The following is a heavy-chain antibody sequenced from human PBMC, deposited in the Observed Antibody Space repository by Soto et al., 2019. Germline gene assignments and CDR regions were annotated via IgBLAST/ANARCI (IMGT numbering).Heavy chain of an antibody. D-gene: IGHD5-18*01. Sequence: XVCLRLSCAASGFSLKNNYMNWVGQTPGKGLEWVSVIFDYGSTYYADSVKGRFTISRDDSKNTLFLHMNSLRAEDTAVYYCARGPQPGDTPMVRSYFDSCGQGTLVTVSS. V-gene: IGHV3-53*01. J-gene: IGHJ4*02. CDR2: IFDYGST. CDR3: ARGPQPGDTPMVRSYFDS. CDR1: GFSLKNNY.